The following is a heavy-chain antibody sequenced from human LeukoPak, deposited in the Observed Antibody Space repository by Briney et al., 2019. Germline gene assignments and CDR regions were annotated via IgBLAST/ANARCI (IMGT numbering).Heavy chain of an antibody. CDR3: AKESLDTEQRNYNYYGLDV. CDR1: GFTLRYYG. V-gene: IGHV3-30*18. CDR2: ISYDESKK. D-gene: IGHD1-1*01. J-gene: IGHJ6*02. Sequence: GRSLRLSCAASGFTLRYYGMHWVRQAPGKGLEWVAFISYDESKKRYADSVEDRFTISRDNSRNRLYVQVNSLRAEDTAVYYCAKESLDTEQRNYNYYGLDVWGQGTTVTVSS.